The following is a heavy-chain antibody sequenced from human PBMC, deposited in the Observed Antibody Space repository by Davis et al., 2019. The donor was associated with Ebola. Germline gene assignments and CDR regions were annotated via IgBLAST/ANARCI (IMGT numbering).Heavy chain of an antibody. D-gene: IGHD3-22*01. J-gene: IGHJ4*02. CDR3: ARTMVVVASFDY. V-gene: IGHV4-34*01. CDR1: AASFSGYY. Sequence: SETLSLTCAVYAASFSGYYCSWTRHPPGTGLERTGEINHSGITNSNLSLKSRVTISVDTSKNQFSLKLSSVTAADTAVYYCARTMVVVASFDYWGQGTLVTVSS. CDR2: INHSGIT.